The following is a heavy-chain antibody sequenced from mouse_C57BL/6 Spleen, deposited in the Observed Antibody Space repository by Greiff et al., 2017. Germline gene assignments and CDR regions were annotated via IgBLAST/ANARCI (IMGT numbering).Heavy chain of an antibody. V-gene: IGHV5-17*01. D-gene: IGHD4-1*01. Sequence: EVQGVESGGGLVKPGGSLKLSCAASGFTFSDYGMHWVRQAPEKGLEWVAYISSGSSTIYYADTVKGRFTISRDNAKNTLFLQITSLRSEDTAMYYCARGGANWAHYFDYWGQGTTLTVSS. CDR3: ARGGANWAHYFDY. CDR2: ISSGSSTI. J-gene: IGHJ2*01. CDR1: GFTFSDYG.